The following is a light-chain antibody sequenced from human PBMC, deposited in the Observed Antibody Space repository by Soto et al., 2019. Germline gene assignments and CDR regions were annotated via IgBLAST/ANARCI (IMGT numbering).Light chain of an antibody. CDR1: QSVRSN. J-gene: IGKJ2*01. CDR3: QQYNEWPPYT. CDR2: GAS. Sequence: EIVMTQSPATLSVSPGERVTLSCRASQSVRSNLAWYQQRPGQPPRLLIYGASTRATAIPDRFSGSGSGTDFTLTISSLQSEDFAVYYCQQYNEWPPYTFGQGTNLEIK. V-gene: IGKV3-15*01.